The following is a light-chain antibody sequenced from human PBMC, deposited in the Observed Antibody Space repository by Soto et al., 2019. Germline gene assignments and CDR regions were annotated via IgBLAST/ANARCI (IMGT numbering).Light chain of an antibody. CDR2: AAS. Sequence: DIQMTQSPSSLSASVGDRVTITCRASQSISYYLNWYQQKPGKAPKLLIYAASSLQSGVPSRFSGSGSGTEFTLTISSLQPEDFATYYCQQSDSTPWTVGQGTKVEIK. V-gene: IGKV1-39*01. CDR3: QQSDSTPWT. J-gene: IGKJ1*01. CDR1: QSISYY.